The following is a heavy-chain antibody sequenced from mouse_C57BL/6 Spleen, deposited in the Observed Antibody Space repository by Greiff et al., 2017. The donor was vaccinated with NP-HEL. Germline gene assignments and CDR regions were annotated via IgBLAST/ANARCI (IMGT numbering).Heavy chain of an antibody. Sequence: EVQGVESGGGLVKPGGSLKLSCAASGFTFSSYAMSWVRQTPEKRLEWVATISDGGSYTYYPDNVKGRFTISRDNAKNNLYLQMSHLKSEDTAMYYCAREKGCYDREDWAMDYWGQGTSVTVSS. CDR1: GFTFSSYA. D-gene: IGHD2-12*01. V-gene: IGHV5-4*01. CDR2: ISDGGSYT. CDR3: AREKGCYDREDWAMDY. J-gene: IGHJ4*01.